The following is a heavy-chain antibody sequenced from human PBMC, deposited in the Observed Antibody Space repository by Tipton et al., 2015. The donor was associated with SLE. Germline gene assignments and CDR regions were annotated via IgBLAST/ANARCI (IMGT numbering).Heavy chain of an antibody. Sequence: SLRLSCAASGFTFSSYAMSWVRQAPGKGLEWVSAISGSGGSTYYADSVKGRFTISRDNSKNTLYLQMNSLRAEGTAVYYCAGGGVVVPADIGGYWGQGTLVTVSS. D-gene: IGHD2-2*02. J-gene: IGHJ4*02. V-gene: IGHV3-23*01. CDR3: AGGGVVVPADIGGY. CDR1: GFTFSSYA. CDR2: ISGSGGST.